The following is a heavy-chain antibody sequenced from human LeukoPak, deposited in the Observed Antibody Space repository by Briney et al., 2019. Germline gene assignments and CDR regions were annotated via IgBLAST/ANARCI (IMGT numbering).Heavy chain of an antibody. D-gene: IGHD1-26*01. CDR3: ARDSPISGSYYGGLGY. CDR2: INPSGGST. Sequence: GASVKVSCKASGYIFSSYYMHWVRQAPGLGLEWMGIINPSGGSTSYAQKFQGRVTMTRDTSTSTVYMELSSLRSEDTAVYYCARDSPISGSYYGGLGYWGQGTLVTVSS. J-gene: IGHJ4*02. CDR1: GYIFSSYY. V-gene: IGHV1-46*01.